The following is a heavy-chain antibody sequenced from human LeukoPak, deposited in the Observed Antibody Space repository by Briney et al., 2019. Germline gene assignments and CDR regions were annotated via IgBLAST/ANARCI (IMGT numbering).Heavy chain of an antibody. V-gene: IGHV3-33*01. CDR1: GFPFSGSG. CDR3: ARTVRLPQYSGSYDY. J-gene: IGHJ4*02. CDR2: IWYDGSHQ. Sequence: PGGSLRLSCAASGFPFSGSGMHWVRQAPGKGLEWVAVIWYDGSHQYYADSVKGRFTISRDNSKNTLYLQMNSLRAEDTAVYYCARTVRLPQYSGSYDYWGQGTLVTVSS. D-gene: IGHD1-26*01.